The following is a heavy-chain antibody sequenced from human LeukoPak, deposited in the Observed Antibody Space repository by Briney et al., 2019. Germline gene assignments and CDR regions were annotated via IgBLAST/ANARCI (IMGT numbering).Heavy chain of an antibody. J-gene: IGHJ4*02. V-gene: IGHV3-11*06. CDR2: ISSSSSYT. D-gene: IGHD3-10*01. Sequence: GGSLRLSCAASGFTFSDYYMSWIRQPPGKGLEWVSYISSSSSYTNYADSVKGRFTISRDNATNSLYLQMNSLRAEDTAVYYCARFMVRDKLDYWGQGTLVTVSS. CDR3: ARFMVRDKLDY. CDR1: GFTFSDYY.